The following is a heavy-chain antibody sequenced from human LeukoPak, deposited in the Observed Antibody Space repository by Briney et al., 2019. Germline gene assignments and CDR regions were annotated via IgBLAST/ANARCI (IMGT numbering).Heavy chain of an antibody. D-gene: IGHD3-22*01. Sequence: SETLSLTCTVSGGSISSSSYSWGWIRQPPGKGLEWIGSIYYSGSTYYNPSLKSRVTISVDTSKNQFSLKLSSVTAADTAVYYCARQSYDSSGYYPPIDYWGQGTLVTVSS. J-gene: IGHJ4*02. CDR3: ARQSYDSSGYYPPIDY. CDR1: GGSISSSSYS. V-gene: IGHV4-39*01. CDR2: IYYSGST.